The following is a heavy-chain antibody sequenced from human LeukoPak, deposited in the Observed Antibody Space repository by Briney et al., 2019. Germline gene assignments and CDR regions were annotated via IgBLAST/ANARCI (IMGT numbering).Heavy chain of an antibody. CDR3: ARGYYDILTGYYL. CDR2: MNPNSGNT. D-gene: IGHD3-9*01. Sequence: GASVKVSCKASGYTFTGYYMHWVRQAPGQGLEWMGWMNPNSGNTGYAQKFQGRVTMTRNTSISTAYMELSSLRSEDTAVYYCARGYYDILTGYYLWGQGTLVTVSS. CDR1: GYTFTGYY. V-gene: IGHV1-8*02. J-gene: IGHJ4*02.